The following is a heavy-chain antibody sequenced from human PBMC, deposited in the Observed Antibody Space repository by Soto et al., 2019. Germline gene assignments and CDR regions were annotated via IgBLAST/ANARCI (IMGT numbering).Heavy chain of an antibody. J-gene: IGHJ4*02. CDR3: TTSSPKLRNFDWSFDY. CDR2: IKSKTDGGTT. CDR1: GFTFTNAW. D-gene: IGHD3-9*01. Sequence: GGSLRLSCVASGFTFTNAWMSWVRQAPGKGLEWVGRIKSKTDGGTTDYAAPVKGRFTISRDDSKTTLYLQMNSLKAEDTAVYYCTTSSPKLRNFDWSFDYWGQGTLVTVSS. V-gene: IGHV3-15*01.